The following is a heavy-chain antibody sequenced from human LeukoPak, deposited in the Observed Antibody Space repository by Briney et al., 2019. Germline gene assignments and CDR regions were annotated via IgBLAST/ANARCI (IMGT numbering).Heavy chain of an antibody. CDR2: IYHSGST. D-gene: IGHD2-2*02. Sequence: SETLSLTCAVSGYSISSGYYWGWIRQPPGKGLEWIGSIYHSGSTYYNPSLKSRVTISVDTSKNQFSLKLSSVTAADTAVYYCARHGGTGTEYIVVVPAAISWFDPWGQGTLVTVSS. CDR3: ARHGGTGTEYIVVVPAAISWFDP. J-gene: IGHJ5*02. V-gene: IGHV4-38-2*01. CDR1: GYSISSGYY.